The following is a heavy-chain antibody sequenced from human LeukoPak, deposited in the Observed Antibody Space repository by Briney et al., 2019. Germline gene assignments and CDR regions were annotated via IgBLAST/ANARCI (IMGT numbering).Heavy chain of an antibody. CDR2: IYPGDSDT. CDR3: ARPDEYSYGQYYFDY. V-gene: IGHV5-51*01. CDR1: GYSFTSYW. J-gene: IGHJ4*02. D-gene: IGHD5-18*01. Sequence: GESLKISCKGSGYSFTSYWIGWVRQMPGKGLEWMGIIYPGDSDTRYSPSFQGQVTISADKSISTAYLQWSSLKASDTAMYYCARPDEYSYGQYYFDYWGQGTLVTVSS.